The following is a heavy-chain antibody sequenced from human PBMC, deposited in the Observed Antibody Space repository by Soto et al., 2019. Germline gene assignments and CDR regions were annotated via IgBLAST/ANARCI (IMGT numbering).Heavy chain of an antibody. CDR3: ARDPGDYYYGMDV. CDR2: IYYSGST. Sequence: SETLSLTCTVSGGSISSYYWSWIRQPPGKGLEWIEYIYYSGSTNYNPSLKSRVTISVDTSKNQFSLKLSSVTAADTAVYDCARDPGDYYYGMDVWGEGTTVTVSS. D-gene: IGHD7-27*01. V-gene: IGHV4-59*01. J-gene: IGHJ6*04. CDR1: GGSISSYY.